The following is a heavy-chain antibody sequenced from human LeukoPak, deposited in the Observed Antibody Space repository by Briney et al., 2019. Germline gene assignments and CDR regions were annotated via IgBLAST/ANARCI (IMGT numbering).Heavy chain of an antibody. Sequence: GGSLRLSCAASGFTFSSYAMSWVRQAPGKRLEWVSAISGSGGSTYYADSVKGRFTISRDNSKNTLYLQMNSLRAEDTAVYYCAKPESRVRGVTVRPSYFDYWGQGTLVTVSS. CDR2: ISGSGGST. V-gene: IGHV3-23*01. J-gene: IGHJ4*02. CDR1: GFTFSSYA. CDR3: AKPESRVRGVTVRPSYFDY. D-gene: IGHD3-10*01.